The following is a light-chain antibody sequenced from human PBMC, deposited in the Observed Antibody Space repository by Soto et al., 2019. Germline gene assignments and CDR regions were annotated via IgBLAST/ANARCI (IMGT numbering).Light chain of an antibody. CDR1: QSVSNNY. CDR2: GAS. V-gene: IGKV3-20*01. J-gene: IGKJ1*01. CDR3: QQYGSSGT. Sequence: IVLTQSPGTLSLSPGERAPLSCRASQSVSNNYLAWYQQKPGQAPRLLIYGASNRATGIPDRFSGSGSGTDFTLTISRLEPEDFAVYYCQQYGSSGTVGQGTKVDIK.